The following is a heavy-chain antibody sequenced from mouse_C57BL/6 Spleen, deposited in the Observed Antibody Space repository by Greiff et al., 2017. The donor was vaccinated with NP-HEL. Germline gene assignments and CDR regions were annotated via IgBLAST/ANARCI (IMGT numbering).Heavy chain of an antibody. CDR1: GFTFSDYG. CDR2: ISSGSSTI. CDR3: ARSLYSNYDYYAMGD. V-gene: IGHV5-17*01. Sequence: EVMLVESGGGLVKPGGSLKLSCAASGFTFSDYGMHWVRQAPEQGLEWVAYISSGSSTIYYADTVKGRFTISRDNAKNTLFLQMTSLRSEDTAMYYCARSLYSNYDYYAMGDWGQGPSVTVSS. D-gene: IGHD2-5*01. J-gene: IGHJ4*01.